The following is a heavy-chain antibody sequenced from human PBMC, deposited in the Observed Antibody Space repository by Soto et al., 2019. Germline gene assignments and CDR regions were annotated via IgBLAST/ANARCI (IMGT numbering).Heavy chain of an antibody. J-gene: IGHJ4*02. Sequence: GGSLRLSCAASGFTFGSYGMTWVRQAPGKGLECVSGITAATGTTYYADSVKGRFTISRDLSTNTLFLQMNSLRAADSAVYYCARWSYLDYWGQGTRVTVSS. CDR3: ARWSYLDY. CDR1: GFTFGSYG. V-gene: IGHV3-23*01. CDR2: ITAATGTT. D-gene: IGHD3-3*01.